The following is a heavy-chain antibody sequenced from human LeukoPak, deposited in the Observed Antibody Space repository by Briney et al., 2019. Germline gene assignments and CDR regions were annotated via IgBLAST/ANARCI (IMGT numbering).Heavy chain of an antibody. CDR2: ISRSTSTI. D-gene: IGHD3-16*01. Sequence: GGSLRLSCAASGFSLRSYEMNGVRQAPGEGLEWGSYISRSTSTIYYADSVKGRFTISRDDAKNSLYLQMDSLRAEDTAVYYCARGRLYSDYWGQGTLVTVSS. J-gene: IGHJ4*02. CDR1: GFSLRSYE. V-gene: IGHV3-48*03. CDR3: ARGRLYSDY.